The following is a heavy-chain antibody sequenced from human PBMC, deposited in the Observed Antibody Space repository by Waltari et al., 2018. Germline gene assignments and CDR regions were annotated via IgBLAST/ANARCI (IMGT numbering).Heavy chain of an antibody. V-gene: IGHV4-4*02. D-gene: IGHD2-15*01. CDR3: ARDRGRGLYLDT. J-gene: IGHJ5*02. CDR1: GESLGHSYC. Sequence: HVQLQESGPGLVTPSGPLYLSCGVSGESLGHSYCWSWVGQSPPRGLEWIGQVRGDGRTNYNAPFASRVTIALDTSKNEFSLRVTSATAADTALYYCARDRGRGLYLDTWGPGILVTVS. CDR2: VRGDGRT.